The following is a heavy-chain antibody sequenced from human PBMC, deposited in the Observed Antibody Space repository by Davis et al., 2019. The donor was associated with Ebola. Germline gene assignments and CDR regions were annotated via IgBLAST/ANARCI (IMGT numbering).Heavy chain of an antibody. J-gene: IGHJ4*02. D-gene: IGHD2-2*01. CDR1: GYTFTGYY. Sequence: ASVKVSCKASGYTFTGYYMHWVRQAPGQGLEWMGWINPNSGGTNYAQKFQGRVTMTRDTSISTAYMELSRLRSDDTAVYYCARDRHCSSTSCYYGSFDYWGQGTLVTVSS. V-gene: IGHV1-2*02. CDR2: INPNSGGT. CDR3: ARDRHCSSTSCYYGSFDY.